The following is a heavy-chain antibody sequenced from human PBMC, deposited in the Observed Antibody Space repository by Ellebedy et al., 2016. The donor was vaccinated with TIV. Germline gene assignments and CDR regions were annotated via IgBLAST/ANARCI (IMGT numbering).Heavy chain of an antibody. D-gene: IGHD4-17*01. CDR1: GGSISSYY. CDR2: IFYSGSS. V-gene: IGHV4-59*08. Sequence: SETLSLTCTVSGGSISSYYWSWIRQPPGKGLEWIGYIFYSGSSNYNPSLKSRVTISVDTSKNQFSLKLSSVTAADTAVYYCARRDTVTTLFDYWGQGTLVTVSS. CDR3: ARRDTVTTLFDY. J-gene: IGHJ4*02.